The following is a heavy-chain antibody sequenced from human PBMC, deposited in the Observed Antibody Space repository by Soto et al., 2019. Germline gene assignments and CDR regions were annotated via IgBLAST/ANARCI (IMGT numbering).Heavy chain of an antibody. CDR3: ARGWTYYYDSSGYYGSFDP. Sequence: ASVKVSCKASGYTFTSYGISWVRQAPGQGLEWMGWISAYNGNTNYAQKLQGRVTMTTDTSTSTAYMELRSLRSDDTAVYYCARGWTYYYDSSGYYGSFDPWGQGTLVTVSS. D-gene: IGHD3-22*01. CDR1: GYTFTSYG. CDR2: ISAYNGNT. V-gene: IGHV1-18*01. J-gene: IGHJ5*02.